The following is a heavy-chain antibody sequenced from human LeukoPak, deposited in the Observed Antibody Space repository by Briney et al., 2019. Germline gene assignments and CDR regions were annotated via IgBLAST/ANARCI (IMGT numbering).Heavy chain of an antibody. CDR3: ARDRYSGSYPLDY. CDR2: MSSSDDGR. V-gene: IGHV3-23*01. CDR1: GFSFSSYA. Sequence: GGSLRLSCATSGFSFSSYAMSWVRQAPGKGLEWVSAMSSSDDGRYYADSVKGRFTISRDSAKNSLYLQMNSLRAEDTAVYYCARDRYSGSYPLDYWGQGTLVTVSS. J-gene: IGHJ4*02. D-gene: IGHD1-26*01.